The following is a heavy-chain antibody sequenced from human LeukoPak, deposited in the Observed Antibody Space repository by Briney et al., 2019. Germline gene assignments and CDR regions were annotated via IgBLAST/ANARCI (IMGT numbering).Heavy chain of an antibody. CDR2: INPNSGGT. V-gene: IGHV1-2*06. Sequence: ASVKVSCKASGYTFTGYYMHWVRQAPGQGLEWMGRINPNSGGTNYAQKFQGRVTMTRDTSISTAYMELSRLRSDDTAVYYCAREPYDFWSGTTTDYWGQGTLVTVSP. CDR1: GYTFTGYY. D-gene: IGHD3-3*01. CDR3: AREPYDFWSGTTTDY. J-gene: IGHJ4*02.